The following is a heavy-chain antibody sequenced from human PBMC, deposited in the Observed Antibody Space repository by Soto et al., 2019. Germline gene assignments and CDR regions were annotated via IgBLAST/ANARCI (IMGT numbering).Heavy chain of an antibody. V-gene: IGHV3-23*01. CDR2: ISGTGDTT. Sequence: QTGGSLRLSCAASGFTFTNFAMNWVRQAPGKGLEWVSVISGTGDTTYNADSVKGRFTISRDNSMNTAFLQMNSLRAEDTALYYCAKGYCSSTSCSFDYWGQGTLVTVSS. D-gene: IGHD2-2*01. CDR1: GFTFTNFA. J-gene: IGHJ4*02. CDR3: AKGYCSSTSCSFDY.